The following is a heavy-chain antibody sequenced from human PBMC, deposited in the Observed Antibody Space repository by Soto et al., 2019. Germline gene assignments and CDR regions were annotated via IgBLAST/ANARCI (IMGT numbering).Heavy chain of an antibody. J-gene: IGHJ4*02. CDR3: ARGRSDDVWSGYWYNWNSHAFDY. CDR2: MNPNSGNT. CDR1: GYTFTSYD. D-gene: IGHD3-3*01. Sequence: ASVKVSCKASGYTFTSYDINWVRQATGQGLEWMGWMNPNSGNTGYAQKFQGRVTMTRNTSISTAYMELSSLRSEDTAVYYCARGRSDDVWSGYWYNWNSHAFDYWGQGTLVTVSS. V-gene: IGHV1-8*01.